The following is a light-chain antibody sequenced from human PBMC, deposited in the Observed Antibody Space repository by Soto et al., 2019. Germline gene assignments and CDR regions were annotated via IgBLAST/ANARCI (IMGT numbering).Light chain of an antibody. CDR2: EVS. V-gene: IGLV2-14*01. CDR1: SSDVGGYNY. J-gene: IGLJ2*01. CDR3: SSYTSSHVV. Sequence: QSALTQPASVSGSPRQSITISCTGTSSDVGGYNYVSWYQQHPGKAPKLMIYEVSNRPSGVSNRFSGSKSGNTASLTISGLQAEDEADYYCSSYTSSHVVFGGGTQLTVL.